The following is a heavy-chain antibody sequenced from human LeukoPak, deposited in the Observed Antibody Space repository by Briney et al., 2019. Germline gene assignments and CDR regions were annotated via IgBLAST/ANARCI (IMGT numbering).Heavy chain of an antibody. D-gene: IGHD2-8*01. CDR1: GFTFSSYS. J-gene: IGHJ4*01. CDR2: ISSSSSTI. Sequence: PGGSLRLSCAASGFTFSSYSMNWVRQAPGKGLEWVSYISSSSSTIYYADSVKGRFTISRDNAKNSLYLQMNSLRAEDTAVYYCARDGDCISGVCWTDFDYWGHGTLVTVSS. CDR3: ARDGDCISGVCWTDFDY. V-gene: IGHV3-48*01.